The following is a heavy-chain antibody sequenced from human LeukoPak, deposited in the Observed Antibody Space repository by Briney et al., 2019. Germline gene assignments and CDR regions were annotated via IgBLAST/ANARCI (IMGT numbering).Heavy chain of an antibody. CDR2: ISSSSIYI. J-gene: IGHJ3*02. D-gene: IGHD6-13*01. Sequence: GGSLRLTCAASGFIFSRYSIDWVRQAPGKGLEWVSSISSSSIYIYYADSVKGRFTISRDNAKNSLFLQMNSLRAEDTAVYYCVRDLGAAPGLDAFDIWGQGTMVTVSS. V-gene: IGHV3-21*01. CDR1: GFIFSRYS. CDR3: VRDLGAAPGLDAFDI.